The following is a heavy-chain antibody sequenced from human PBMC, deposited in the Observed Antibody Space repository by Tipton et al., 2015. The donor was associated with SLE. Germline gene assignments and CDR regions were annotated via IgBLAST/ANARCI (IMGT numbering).Heavy chain of an antibody. CDR3: ARPRVAGSGAFDI. Sequence: GLVKPSETLSLTCAVYGGSFSGYYWSWIRQPPGKGLEWIGEINHSGSTNYNPSLKSRVTISVDTSKNQFSLKLSSVTAADTAVYYCARPRVAGSGAFDIWGQGTMVTVSS. CDR2: INHSGST. J-gene: IGHJ3*02. V-gene: IGHV4-34*01. CDR1: GGSFSGYY. D-gene: IGHD5/OR15-5a*01.